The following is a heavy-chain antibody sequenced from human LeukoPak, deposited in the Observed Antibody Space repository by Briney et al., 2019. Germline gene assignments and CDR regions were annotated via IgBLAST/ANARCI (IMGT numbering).Heavy chain of an antibody. V-gene: IGHV3-30*03. CDR3: ARDPNGDYIGAFEF. D-gene: IGHD4-17*01. CDR1: GFAFSTYG. Sequence: GRSLRLSCTASGFAFSTYGMHWVRQTPGKGLEWVAAISYDGTETNETDSVKGRFTISRDNSNNTLYLQMNSLRAEDTARYFCARDPNGDYIGAFEFWGRGTVVTVSS. J-gene: IGHJ3*01. CDR2: ISYDGTET.